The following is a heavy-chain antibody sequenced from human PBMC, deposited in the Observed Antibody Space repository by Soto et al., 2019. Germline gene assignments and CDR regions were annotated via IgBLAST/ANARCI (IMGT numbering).Heavy chain of an antibody. CDR1: GAYMRNDYYY. D-gene: IGHD3-22*01. J-gene: IGHJ4*02. Sequence: PSETLSLTCTVSGAYMRNDYYYWSWVRQNPGKDLEWIGHMHHSGSTNYNPSLKSRVTISVDKSKNQFSLKLSSVTAADTAVYYCARYGYYDTSGYLFDYWGQGTLVTVSS. CDR2: MHHSGST. V-gene: IGHV4-31*09. CDR3: ARYGYYDTSGYLFDY.